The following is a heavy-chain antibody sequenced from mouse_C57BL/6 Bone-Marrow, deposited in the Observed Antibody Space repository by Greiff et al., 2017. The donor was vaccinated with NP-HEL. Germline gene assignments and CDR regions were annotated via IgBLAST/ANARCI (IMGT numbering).Heavy chain of an antibody. V-gene: IGHV14-4*01. Sequence: EVQLKESGAELVRPGASVKLSCTASGFNIKDDYMHWVKQRPEQGLEWIGWIDPENGDTEYASKFQGKATITADTSSNTAYLQLSSLTSEDTAVYYCTTEGYAAWFAYWGQGTLVTVSA. CDR1: GFNIKDDY. J-gene: IGHJ3*01. CDR2: IDPENGDT. CDR3: TTEGYAAWFAY. D-gene: IGHD2-2*01.